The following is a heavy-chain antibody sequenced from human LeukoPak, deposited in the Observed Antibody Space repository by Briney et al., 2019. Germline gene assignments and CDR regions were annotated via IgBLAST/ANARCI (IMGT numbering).Heavy chain of an antibody. CDR1: GGSISSYY. J-gene: IGHJ4*02. Sequence: SETLSLTCTVSGGSISSYYWSWIRQPPGKGLEWIGYIYYSGSTNYNPSLKSRVTISVDTSKNQFSLKLSSVTAADTAVYYCARSSSSWYRYFDYWGQGTLVTVSS. D-gene: IGHD6-13*01. CDR3: ARSSSSWYRYFDY. CDR2: IYYSGST. V-gene: IGHV4-59*01.